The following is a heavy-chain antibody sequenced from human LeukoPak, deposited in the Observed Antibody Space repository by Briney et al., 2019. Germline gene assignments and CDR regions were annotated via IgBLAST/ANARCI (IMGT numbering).Heavy chain of an antibody. J-gene: IGHJ4*02. Sequence: SETLSLTGAVYGGSFSGYYWSWIRQPPGKGLEWIGEINHSGSTNYNPSLKSRVTISVDTSKNQFSLKLSSVTAADTAVYYCARGMVRGVILRRRYFDYWGQGTLVTVSS. CDR3: ARGMVRGVILRRRYFDY. CDR2: INHSGST. D-gene: IGHD3-10*01. V-gene: IGHV4-34*01. CDR1: GGSFSGYY.